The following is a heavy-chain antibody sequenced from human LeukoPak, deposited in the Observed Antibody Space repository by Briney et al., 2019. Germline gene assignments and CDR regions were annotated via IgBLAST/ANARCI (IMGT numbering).Heavy chain of an antibody. CDR1: GFTFSNAW. D-gene: IGHD2-2*01. V-gene: IGHV3-15*01. Sequence: GGSLRLSCAASGFTFSNAWMSWVRQAPGKGLEWVGRIKSETDGGTTDYAAPVKGRFTISRDDSKNTLYLQMNSLKTEDTAVYYCIERVPAAQTFSDYWGQGTLVTVSS. CDR2: IKSETDGGTT. J-gene: IGHJ4*02. CDR3: IERVPAAQTFSDY.